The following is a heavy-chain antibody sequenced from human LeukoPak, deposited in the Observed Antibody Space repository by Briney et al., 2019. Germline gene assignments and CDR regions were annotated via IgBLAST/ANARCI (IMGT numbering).Heavy chain of an antibody. J-gene: IGHJ3*02. CDR1: GFTFSSYE. CDR3: ARVSSSREHAFDI. V-gene: IGHV3-48*03. CDR2: ISSSGSTI. Sequence: GGSLRLSCAASGFTFSSYEMNWVRQAPGKGLEWVSYISSSGSTIYYADSVKGRITISRDNAKNSLYLQMNSLRADDTAVYYCARVSSSREHAFDIWGQGTMVTVSS. D-gene: IGHD1-1*01.